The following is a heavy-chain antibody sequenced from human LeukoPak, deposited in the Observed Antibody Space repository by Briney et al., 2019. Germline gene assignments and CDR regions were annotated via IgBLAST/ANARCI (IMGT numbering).Heavy chain of an antibody. V-gene: IGHV6-1*01. CDR3: AKGQWLVNDAFNI. Sequence: SQTLSLTCAISGDSVSSNSGAWNWIRQSPSRGLEWLGRTYYRSKWYNDYAVSVEGRITINPDTSKNQFSLQLNSVTPEDTAVYYCAKGQWLVNDAFNIWGRGTMVTVSS. CDR2: TYYRSKWYN. CDR1: GDSVSSNSGA. D-gene: IGHD6-19*01. J-gene: IGHJ3*02.